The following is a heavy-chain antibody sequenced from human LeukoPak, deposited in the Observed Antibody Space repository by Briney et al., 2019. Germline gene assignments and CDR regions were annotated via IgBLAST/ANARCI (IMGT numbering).Heavy chain of an antibody. CDR3: ASIYSGSYPFVDY. V-gene: IGHV3-21*01. Sequence: GGSLRLSCAASGFTFSSYSMNWVRQAPGKGLEWVSSISSSSSYIYYADSVKGRFTISRDNAKNSLSLQMNCLRAEDTAVYDCASIYSGSYPFVDYWGQGTLVTVSS. J-gene: IGHJ4*02. D-gene: IGHD1-26*01. CDR2: ISSSSSYI. CDR1: GFTFSSYS.